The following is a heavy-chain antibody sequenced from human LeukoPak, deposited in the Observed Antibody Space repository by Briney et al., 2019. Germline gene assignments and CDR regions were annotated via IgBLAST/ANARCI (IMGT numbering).Heavy chain of an antibody. Sequence: GGSLRLSCVASGFTFSSYSMNWVRQAPGKGLEWVSYISSSSSTIYYADSVKGRFTISRDNAKNSIYLQMNGLTAEDTAVYYCARTYGSGSLDYGGQGTLVTVSS. D-gene: IGHD2-15*01. J-gene: IGHJ4*02. V-gene: IGHV3-48*01. CDR3: ARTYGSGSLDY. CDR1: GFTFSSYS. CDR2: ISSSSSTI.